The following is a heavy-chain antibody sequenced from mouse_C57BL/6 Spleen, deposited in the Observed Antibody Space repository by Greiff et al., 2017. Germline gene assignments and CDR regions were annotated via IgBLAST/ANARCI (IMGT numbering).Heavy chain of an antibody. CDR3: ARGDTPYAMDY. CDR2: IYPRSGNT. CDR1: GYTFTSYG. Sequence: QVQLQQSGAELARPGASVKLSCKAPGYTFTSYGISWVTQRTGQGLEWIGEIYPRSGNTYYNEKFKGKATLTADKSSSTAYMELRSLTSEDSAGYFCARGDTPYAMDYWGQGTAVTVSS. V-gene: IGHV1-81*01. J-gene: IGHJ4*01.